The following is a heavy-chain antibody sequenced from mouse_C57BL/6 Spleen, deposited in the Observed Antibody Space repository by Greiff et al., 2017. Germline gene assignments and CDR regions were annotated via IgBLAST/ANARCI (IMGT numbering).Heavy chain of an antibody. Sequence: QVQLQQPGAELVKPGASVKLSCKASGYTFTSYWMQWVKQRPGQGLEWIGEIDPSDSYTNYNQKFKGKATLTVDTSSSTAYMQLSRLTSEDSAVYYCARGTTVVATGAMDYWGQGTSVTVSS. V-gene: IGHV1-50*01. D-gene: IGHD1-1*01. J-gene: IGHJ4*01. CDR2: IDPSDSYT. CDR3: ARGTTVVATGAMDY. CDR1: GYTFTSYW.